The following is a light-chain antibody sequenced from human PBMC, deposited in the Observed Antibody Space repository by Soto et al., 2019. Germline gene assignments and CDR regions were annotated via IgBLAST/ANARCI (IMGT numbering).Light chain of an antibody. CDR2: GAS. CDR1: QSVSSSY. J-gene: IGKJ4*01. V-gene: IGKV3-15*01. CDR3: QQYNNWPRAT. Sequence: EIVLTQSPGTLSLSQGERATLSCRASQSVSSSYLAWYQQKPGQAPRLLIYGASSRATGFPARFSGSGSGTEFNLTISSLQSEDFGVYYCQQYNNWPRATFGGGTKVDIK.